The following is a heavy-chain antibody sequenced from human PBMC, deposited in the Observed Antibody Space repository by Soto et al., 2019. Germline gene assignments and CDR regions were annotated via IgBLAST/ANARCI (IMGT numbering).Heavy chain of an antibody. J-gene: IGHJ6*02. D-gene: IGHD6-19*01. CDR3: ARTEQGPNSRLPNPYFPMDG. CDR1: GYTFTSYG. Sequence: ASVKVSCKASGYTFTSYGISWVRQAPGQGLEWMGWISAYNGNTNYAQKLQGRVTMTTDTSTSTAYMELRSLRSDDTAVYYCARTEQGPNSRLPNPYFPMDGWGQGTTVPVSS. CDR2: ISAYNGNT. V-gene: IGHV1-18*01.